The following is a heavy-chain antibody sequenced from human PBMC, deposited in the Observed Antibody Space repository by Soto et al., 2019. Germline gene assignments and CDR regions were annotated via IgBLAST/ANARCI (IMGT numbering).Heavy chain of an antibody. CDR2: IYDSGST. J-gene: IGHJ4*02. Sequence: PSETLSLTCPVSCGSVSSGRYYWTWVRQPPGKGLEWIGYIYDSGSTNYNPSLKSRLTISVDTSKNQFSLKLSSVTAADTAVYYCARDSPGGYNSFDYWGQGTLVTVSS. D-gene: IGHD5-12*01. CDR3: ARDSPGGYNSFDY. V-gene: IGHV4-61*01. CDR1: CGSVSSGRYY.